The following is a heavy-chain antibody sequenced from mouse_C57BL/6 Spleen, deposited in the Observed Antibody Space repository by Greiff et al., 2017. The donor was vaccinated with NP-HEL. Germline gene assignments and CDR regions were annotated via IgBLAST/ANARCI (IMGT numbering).Heavy chain of an antibody. CDR3: TYYYGSPWFAY. V-gene: IGHV6-6*01. CDR2: IRNKANNHAT. Sequence: EVQLQESGGGLVQPGGSMKLSCAASGFTFSDAWMDWVRQSPEKGLEWVAEIRNKANNHATYYAESVKGRFTISRDDSKSRVYLQMNSLRAEDTGIYYCTYYYGSPWFAYWGQGTLVTVSA. CDR1: GFTFSDAW. D-gene: IGHD1-1*01. J-gene: IGHJ3*01.